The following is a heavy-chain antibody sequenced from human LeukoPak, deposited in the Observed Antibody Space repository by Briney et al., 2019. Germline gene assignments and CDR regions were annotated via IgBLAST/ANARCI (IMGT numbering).Heavy chain of an antibody. Sequence: PGGSLRLSCAASGFTFSSYAMHWVRQAPGKGLGWVAVISYVGSNKYYADSVKGRFTISRDNSKNTLYLQMNSLRAEDTAVYYCARAGNYYYDSSGDQDWFDPWGQGTLVTVSS. J-gene: IGHJ5*02. CDR1: GFTFSSYA. V-gene: IGHV3-30*04. D-gene: IGHD3-22*01. CDR2: ISYVGSNK. CDR3: ARAGNYYYDSSGDQDWFDP.